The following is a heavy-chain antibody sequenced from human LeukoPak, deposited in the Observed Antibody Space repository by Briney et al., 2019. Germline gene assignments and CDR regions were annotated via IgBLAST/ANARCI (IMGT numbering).Heavy chain of an antibody. J-gene: IGHJ4*02. V-gene: IGHV4-59*11. CDR2: IYYSGST. D-gene: IGHD7-27*01. Sequence: SETLSLTCTVSGGSISSHYWSWIRQPPGKGLEWIGYIYYSGSTNYNPSPKSRVTISVDTSKNQFSLKLSSVTAADTAVYYCASFWGSRFDYWGQGTLVTVSS. CDR1: GGSISSHY. CDR3: ASFWGSRFDY.